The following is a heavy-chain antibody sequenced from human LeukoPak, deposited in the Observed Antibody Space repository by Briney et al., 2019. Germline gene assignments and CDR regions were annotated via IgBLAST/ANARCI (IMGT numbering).Heavy chain of an antibody. D-gene: IGHD3-22*01. Sequence: GGSLRLSCAASGFTFSSYGMHWVRQAPGKGLEWVAVISYDGSNKYYADSVKGRFTISRDNSKNTLYLQMTSLKTEDTAVYYCTTDFSTSDSSGYYSYDAFDIWGQGTMVTVSS. V-gene: IGHV3-30*03. CDR3: TTDFSTSDSSGYYSYDAFDI. CDR2: ISYDGSNK. J-gene: IGHJ3*02. CDR1: GFTFSSYG.